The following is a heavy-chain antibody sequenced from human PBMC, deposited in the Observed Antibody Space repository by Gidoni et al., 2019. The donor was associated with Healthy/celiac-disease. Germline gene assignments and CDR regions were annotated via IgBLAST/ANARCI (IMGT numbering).Heavy chain of an antibody. CDR2: TIPILGIA. CDR3: ASTTYYYGSGSPPGWFDP. V-gene: IGHV1-69*02. D-gene: IGHD3-10*01. J-gene: IGHJ5*02. Sequence: VQLVQSGAEVKEPGSSVTVLCTASGRTFSSYTISWGRQAPGQGLEWMGRTIPILGIANYAQKFQGRVTITADKSTSTAYMELSSLRSEDTAVYYCASTTYYYGSGSPPGWFDPWGQGTLVTVSS. CDR1: GRTFSSYT.